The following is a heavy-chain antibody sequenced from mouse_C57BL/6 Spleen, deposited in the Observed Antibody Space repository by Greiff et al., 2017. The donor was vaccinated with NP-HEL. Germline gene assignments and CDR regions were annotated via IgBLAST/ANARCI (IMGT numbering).Heavy chain of an antibody. J-gene: IGHJ2*01. CDR2: ISYDGSN. Sequence: EVKLQESGPGLVKPSQSLSLTCSVTGYSITSGYYWNWIRQFPGNKLEWMGYISYDGSNKYNPSLKNRISITRDTSKNQFFLKLNSVTTEDTATYDCSRVQPLYYFDYWGQGTTLTVSS. V-gene: IGHV3-6*01. D-gene: IGHD6-1*01. CDR3: SRVQPLYYFDY. CDR1: GYSITSGYY.